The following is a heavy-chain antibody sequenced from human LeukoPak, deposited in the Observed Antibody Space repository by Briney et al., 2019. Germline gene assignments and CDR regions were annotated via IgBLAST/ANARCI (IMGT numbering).Heavy chain of an antibody. V-gene: IGHV1-18*01. D-gene: IGHD2-2*01. Sequence: ASVKVSCKASGYTFISYGISWVRQAPGQGLEWMGWISTYNGNTNYAQKLQRRVTMTTNTSTSTAHMELRSLRSDDTAMYYCARERNTDVVPYYYYYMDVWGKGTTVTVSS. CDR2: ISTYNGNT. J-gene: IGHJ6*03. CDR3: ARERNTDVVPYYYYYMDV. CDR1: GYTFISYG.